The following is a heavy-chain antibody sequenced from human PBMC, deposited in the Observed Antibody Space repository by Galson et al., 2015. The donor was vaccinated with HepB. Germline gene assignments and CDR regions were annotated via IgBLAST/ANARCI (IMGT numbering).Heavy chain of an antibody. D-gene: IGHD6-13*01. J-gene: IGHJ3*02. Sequence: SLRLSCAASGFTFSDYYMSWIRQAPGKELEWVSYISSSSSYTNYADSVKGRFTISRDNAKNSLYLQMNSLRAEDTAVYYCARDRGIAAAGSHAFDIWGQGTMVTVSS. CDR1: GFTFSDYY. V-gene: IGHV3-11*05. CDR3: ARDRGIAAAGSHAFDI. CDR2: ISSSSSYT.